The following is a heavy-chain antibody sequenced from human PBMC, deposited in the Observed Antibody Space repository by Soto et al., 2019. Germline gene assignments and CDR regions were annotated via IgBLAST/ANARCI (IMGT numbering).Heavy chain of an antibody. V-gene: IGHV6-1*01. CDR3: ARDRGGTYLDF. D-gene: IGHD2-15*01. CDR1: GDSVSSNSAT. CDR2: TYYRSKWFN. Sequence: QVPLQQAGPGLVKASQTLSLTCAISGDSVSSNSATWVWIRQSPSRGLEWLGRTYYRSKWFNDYAVSVRSRITINPDTSKNQFSLQLNSVTPEDTAVYYCARDRGGTYLDFWGQGTLVTVSS. J-gene: IGHJ4*02.